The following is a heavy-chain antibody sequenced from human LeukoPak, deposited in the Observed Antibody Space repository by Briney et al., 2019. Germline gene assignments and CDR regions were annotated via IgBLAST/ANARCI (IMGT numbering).Heavy chain of an antibody. CDR1: GGSFSGYY. V-gene: IGHV4-34*01. D-gene: IGHD6-13*01. CDR2: INHSGST. Sequence: SETLSLTCAVYGGSFSGYYWSWIRQPPGKGLEWIGEINHSGSTNYNPSLKSRVTISVDTSKNQFSLKLSSVTAADTAVYYCARDTSTTWYFYAFDIWGQGTMVTVS. CDR3: ARDTSTTWYFYAFDI. J-gene: IGHJ3*02.